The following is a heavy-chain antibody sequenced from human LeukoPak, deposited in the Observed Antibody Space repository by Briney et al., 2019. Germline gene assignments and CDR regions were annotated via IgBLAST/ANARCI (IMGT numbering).Heavy chain of an antibody. Sequence: GASVKVSCKASGGTFSSYAISWVRQAPGQGLEWMGGIIPIFGTANYAQKFQARVTITADESTSTAYMELSSLRSEDTAVYYCAAEGQWSLVHYFNSWGQGTLVTVSS. CDR2: IIPIFGTA. CDR1: GGTFSSYA. J-gene: IGHJ4*02. CDR3: AAEGQWSLVHYFNS. D-gene: IGHD2-15*01. V-gene: IGHV1-69*13.